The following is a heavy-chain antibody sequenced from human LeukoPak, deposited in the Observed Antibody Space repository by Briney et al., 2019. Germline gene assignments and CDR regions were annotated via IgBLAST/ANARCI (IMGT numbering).Heavy chain of an antibody. CDR1: GFTFSDFS. V-gene: IGHV3-48*01. CDR3: ASRSISWYNEYNWFDP. D-gene: IGHD6-13*01. Sequence: PWGTLTLTCAASGFTFSDFSMNWVRQAPGKGLEDIAHINRNSKTISYADSVKARFTISRDNAKNSLYLQMNSLRVEDTAVYYCASRSISWYNEYNWFDPWGQGTLVTVSS. J-gene: IGHJ5*02. CDR2: INRNSKTI.